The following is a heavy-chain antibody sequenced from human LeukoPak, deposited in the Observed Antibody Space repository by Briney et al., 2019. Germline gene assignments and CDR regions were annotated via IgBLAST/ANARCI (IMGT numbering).Heavy chain of an antibody. CDR1: GFTFSDYY. J-gene: IGHJ4*02. CDR3: ARGGADYVIGY. D-gene: IGHD4-17*01. V-gene: IGHV3-11*06. CDR2: ISSSSSYT. Sequence: PGGSLRLSCAASGFTFSDYYMSWIRQAPGKGLEWISFISSSSSYTNYADSVKGRFTISRDNTKNSLYLQMNNLRAEGTAVYYCARGGADYVIGYWGQGTLVTVSS.